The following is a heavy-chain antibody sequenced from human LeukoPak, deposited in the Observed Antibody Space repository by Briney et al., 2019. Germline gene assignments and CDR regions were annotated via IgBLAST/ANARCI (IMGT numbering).Heavy chain of an antibody. CDR3: ARGYRNDAFDI. CDR2: IYYSGST. D-gene: IGHD2-2*02. J-gene: IGHJ3*02. CDR1: GGSVSGYY. V-gene: IGHV4-59*02. Sequence: PSETLSLTCAVSGGSVSGYYWSWIRQPPGKGLEWIGYIYYSGSTNYNPSLKSRVTISVDTSKNQFSLKLSSVTAADTAVYYCARGYRNDAFDIWGQGTMVTVSS.